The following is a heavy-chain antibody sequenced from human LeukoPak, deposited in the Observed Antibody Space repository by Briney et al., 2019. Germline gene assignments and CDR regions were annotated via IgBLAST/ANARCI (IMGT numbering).Heavy chain of an antibody. CDR3: ARDLAYSSRHHESTRFDP. J-gene: IGHJ5*02. D-gene: IGHD6-13*01. V-gene: IGHV3-48*04. CDR1: GFTFSSYS. CDR2: ISSSSSTI. Sequence: PGGSLRLSCAASGFTFSSYSMNWVRQAPGKGLEWVSYISSSSSTIYYADSVKGRFTISRGNAKNPLYLQMNSLRAEDTALYYCARDLAYSSRHHESTRFDPWGQGTLVTVSS.